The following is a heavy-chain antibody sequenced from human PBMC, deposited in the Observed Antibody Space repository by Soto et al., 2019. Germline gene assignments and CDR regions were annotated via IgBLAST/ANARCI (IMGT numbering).Heavy chain of an antibody. J-gene: IGHJ4*02. D-gene: IGHD3-22*01. CDR2: ISYDGSNK. Sequence: GGSLRLSCAASGFTFSSYGMHWVRQAPGKGLEWVAVISYDGSNKYYADSVKGRFTISRDNSKNTLYLQMNSLRAEDTAVYYCAKELDSSGYSDYWGQGTLVTVSS. CDR3: AKELDSSGYSDY. CDR1: GFTFSSYG. V-gene: IGHV3-30*18.